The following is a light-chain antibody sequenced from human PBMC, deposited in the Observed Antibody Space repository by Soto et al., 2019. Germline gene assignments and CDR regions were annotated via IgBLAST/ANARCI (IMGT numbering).Light chain of an antibody. J-gene: IGKJ2*01. Sequence: DIVRTQSPDSLAVSLGERATINCKSSQSVLHSSNNKNYLAWYQQKPGQPPKLLIYWASTRESGVPDRFSGSGSGSDVTLTISSLQAEDVAVYYCQQYHSTPYTFGQGTKLEIK. V-gene: IGKV4-1*01. CDR3: QQYHSTPYT. CDR2: WAS. CDR1: QSVLHSSNNKNY.